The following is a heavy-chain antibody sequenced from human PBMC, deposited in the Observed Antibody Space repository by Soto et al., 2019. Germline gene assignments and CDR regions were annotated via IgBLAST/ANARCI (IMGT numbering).Heavy chain of an antibody. Sequence: PSETLSLTCTVSGGSITSYYWRWIRQPPGKGLQWIGFIYYSGSTNYNPSLKSRVTISLDTSKNQLSLKLSSVTAADTAVYYCARHEVPADPSFDYWGQGTLVTVSS. CDR2: IYYSGST. J-gene: IGHJ4*02. D-gene: IGHD2-2*01. V-gene: IGHV4-59*08. CDR1: GGSITSYY. CDR3: ARHEVPADPSFDY.